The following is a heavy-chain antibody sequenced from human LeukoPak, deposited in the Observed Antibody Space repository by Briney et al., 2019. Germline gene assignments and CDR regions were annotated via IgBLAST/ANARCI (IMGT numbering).Heavy chain of an antibody. V-gene: IGHV3-30*18. CDR2: ISYDGSNK. CDR1: GFTFSSYG. Sequence: TGGSLILSCAASGFTFSSYGMHRVRQAPGKGLEWVAVISYDGSNKYYADSVKGRFTISRDNSKNTLYLQMNSLRAEDTAVYYCAKGEYLDCWGQGTLVTVPS. D-gene: IGHD2-2*02. CDR3: AKGEYLDC. J-gene: IGHJ4*02.